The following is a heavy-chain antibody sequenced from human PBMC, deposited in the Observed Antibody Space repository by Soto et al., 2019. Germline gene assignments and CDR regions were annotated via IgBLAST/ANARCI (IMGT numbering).Heavy chain of an antibody. CDR2: ISGSGGST. CDR1: GFTFSSYA. J-gene: IGHJ6*03. V-gene: IGHV3-23*01. D-gene: IGHD3-10*01. CDR3: AKDRVSTYYYYYMDV. Sequence: GGSLRLSCAASGFTFSSYAMSWVRQAPGKGLEWVSAISGSGGSTYYADSVKGRFTISRDNSKNTLYLQMNSLRAEDTAVYYCAKDRVSTYYYYYMDVWGKGTTVTVSS.